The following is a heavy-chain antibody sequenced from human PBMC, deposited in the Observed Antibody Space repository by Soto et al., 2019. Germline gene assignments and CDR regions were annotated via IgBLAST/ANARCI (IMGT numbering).Heavy chain of an antibody. V-gene: IGHV3-48*03. CDR1: GFTFSSYE. CDR2: ISSSGSTI. D-gene: IGHD3-22*01. CDR3: ARDYYYDSSGYYYVDYYYGMDV. Sequence: GESLKISCAASGFTFSSYEMNWVRQAPGKGLEWVSYISSSGSTIYYADSVKGRFTISRDNAKNSLYLQMNSLRAEDTAVYYCARDYYYDSSGYYYVDYYYGMDVWGQGTTVTVSS. J-gene: IGHJ6*02.